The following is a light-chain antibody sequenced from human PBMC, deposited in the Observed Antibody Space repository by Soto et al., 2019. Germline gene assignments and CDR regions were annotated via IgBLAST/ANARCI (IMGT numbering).Light chain of an antibody. Sequence: EIVMTQSPSTLSVSPGERATLSCRASQSVSSNLAWYQQKPGQAPRLLIYGASTRATGIPARFSGSGSGTEFTLTISSLQSEDFAVYYCQQYNNWLSIPFGQGTRLEIK. V-gene: IGKV3-15*01. CDR2: GAS. CDR1: QSVSSN. J-gene: IGKJ5*01. CDR3: QQYNNWLSIP.